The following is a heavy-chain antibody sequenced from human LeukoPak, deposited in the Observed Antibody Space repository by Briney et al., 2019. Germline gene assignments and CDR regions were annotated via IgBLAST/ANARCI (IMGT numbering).Heavy chain of an antibody. CDR2: IYYSGST. D-gene: IGHD4-17*01. J-gene: IGHJ5*02. Sequence: PSETLSLTCTLSGGSLSSGGYYWSWVRQHPGTCLEWLGYIYYSGSTYYNPSLKSRVTISVDTSKNQFSLKLSSVTAADTAVYYCARGERLFSNDYGDPNWFDPWGQGALVTVSS. CDR3: ARGERLFSNDYGDPNWFDP. V-gene: IGHV4-31*03. CDR1: GGSLSSGGYY.